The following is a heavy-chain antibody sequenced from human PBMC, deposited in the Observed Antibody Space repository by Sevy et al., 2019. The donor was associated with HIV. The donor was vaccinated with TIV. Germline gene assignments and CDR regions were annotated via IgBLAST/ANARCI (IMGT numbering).Heavy chain of an antibody. Sequence: GGSLRLSCAASGFTFSSYWMSWVRQAPGKGLEWVANIKQDGSGKYYVDSVKGRFTISRDNAKNSLYLQMNSLRAEDTAVYYCASSGYDSRGVFDYWGQGTLVTVSS. J-gene: IGHJ4*02. D-gene: IGHD5-12*01. CDR2: IKQDGSGK. V-gene: IGHV3-7*01. CDR3: ASSGYDSRGVFDY. CDR1: GFTFSSYW.